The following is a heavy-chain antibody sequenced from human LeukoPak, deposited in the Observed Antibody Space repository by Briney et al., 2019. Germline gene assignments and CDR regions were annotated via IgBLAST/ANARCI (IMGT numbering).Heavy chain of an antibody. CDR1: GFTFSDYS. CDR3: ARGIQISDYHYYGMDV. D-gene: IGHD5-18*01. Sequence: GGSLRLSCAASGFTFSDYSMNWVRQAPGRGLEWVSSISSTSTHIYYADSVRGRFTISRHIAENSLYLQMNSLRAEDTAVYYCARGIQISDYHYYGMDVWGQGTTVTVSS. V-gene: IGHV3-21*01. CDR2: ISSTSTHI. J-gene: IGHJ6*02.